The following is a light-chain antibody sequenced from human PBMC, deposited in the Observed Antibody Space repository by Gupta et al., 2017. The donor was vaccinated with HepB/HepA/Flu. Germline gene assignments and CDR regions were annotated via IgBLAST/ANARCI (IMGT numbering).Light chain of an antibody. J-gene: IGKJ2*01. CDR1: QSISSR. Sequence: DIQMTQPPSTLSASVGDRVTITCRASQSISSRLAWYQQKPGKAPKLLIYKASSLESGVPSRFSGSGSGTEFTLTISSLQPDDFATYYCQQYNSYPYTFGQGTKLEIK. CDR3: QQYNSYPYT. V-gene: IGKV1-5*03. CDR2: KAS.